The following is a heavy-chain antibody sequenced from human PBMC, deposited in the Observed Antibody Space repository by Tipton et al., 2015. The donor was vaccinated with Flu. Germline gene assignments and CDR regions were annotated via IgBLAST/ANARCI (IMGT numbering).Heavy chain of an antibody. CDR1: GFTFDRYE. D-gene: IGHD3-3*01. J-gene: IGHJ4*02. Sequence: SLRLSCAASGFTFDRYEMTWVRQAPGKGLEWVSYITSSGSTKNHADSVKGRFTLSRDNAKNSLFLQMDSLRDEDTAVYYCARVFNDFSLDSWGQGTLVTVSS. CDR3: ARVFNDFSLDS. V-gene: IGHV3-48*03. CDR2: ITSSGSTK.